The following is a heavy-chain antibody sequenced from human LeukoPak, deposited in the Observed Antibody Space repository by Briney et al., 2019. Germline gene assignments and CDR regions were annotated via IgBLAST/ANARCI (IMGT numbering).Heavy chain of an antibody. V-gene: IGHV1-69*01. CDR3: ARDPPLNSGSGQDYFDY. Sequence: SVKVSCKASGGTFSSYAISWVRQAPGQGLEWMGGIIPIFGTANYAQKLQGRVTITADESTSTAYMELSSLRSEDTAVYYCARDPPLNSGSGQDYFDYWGQGTLVTVSS. CDR2: IIPIFGTA. D-gene: IGHD1-26*01. CDR1: GGTFSSYA. J-gene: IGHJ4*02.